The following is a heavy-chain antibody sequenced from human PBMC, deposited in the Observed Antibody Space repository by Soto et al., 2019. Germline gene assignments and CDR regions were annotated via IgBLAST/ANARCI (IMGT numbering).Heavy chain of an antibody. J-gene: IGHJ6*02. CDR2: INPSAGTT. D-gene: IGHD6-13*01. V-gene: IGHV1-46*01. CDR3: ARDLDPKIAAAGQQHYGMDV. CDR1: GYTFTSYY. Sequence: QVQLVQSGAEVKKPGASVKVSCKASGYTFTSYYMHWVRQAPGQGLEWMGVINPSAGTTSYAQKFQGRVTMTRDTSTSTVYMELSSLRSEDTAVYYCARDLDPKIAAAGQQHYGMDVWGQGTTVTVSS.